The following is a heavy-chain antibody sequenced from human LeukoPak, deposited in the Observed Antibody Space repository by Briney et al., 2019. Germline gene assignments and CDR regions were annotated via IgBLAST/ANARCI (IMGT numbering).Heavy chain of an antibody. V-gene: IGHV3-66*01. CDR3: ASGVTGYYTGFDY. Sequence: GGSLRLSCVASGFSFSNVWMTWVRQAPGKGLEWVSVIYSGGSTYYADSVKGRFTISRDNSKNTLYLQMNSLRAEDTAVYYCASGVTGYYTGFDYWGQGTLVTVSS. CDR2: IYSGGST. CDR1: GFSFSNVW. D-gene: IGHD3-9*01. J-gene: IGHJ4*02.